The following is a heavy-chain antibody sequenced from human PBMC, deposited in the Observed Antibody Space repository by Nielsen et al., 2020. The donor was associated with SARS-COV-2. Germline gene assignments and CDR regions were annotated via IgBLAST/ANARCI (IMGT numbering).Heavy chain of an antibody. CDR2: IKYDGSEE. J-gene: IGHJ6*03. Sequence: GESLKISCTASGFIFDGFWMSWVRQAPGKGLEWVAHIKYDGSEEYYLDNVKGRFTISRDNAKNSLYLQMNSLRAEDTAVYYCAREDVSMDVWGKGTTVTVSS. V-gene: IGHV3-7*03. CDR1: GFIFDGFW. CDR3: AREDVSMDV.